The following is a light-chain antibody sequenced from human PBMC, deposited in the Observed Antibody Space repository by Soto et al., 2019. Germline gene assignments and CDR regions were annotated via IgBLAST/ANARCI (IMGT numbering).Light chain of an antibody. CDR3: QQYAIFLT. CDR2: RAS. CDR1: QSIDTA. J-gene: IGKJ2*01. Sequence: DIQITQSRSTLSASVGDRVTITCRASQSIDTALAWYQQKPGKAPNLLIYRASNLESGVPSRFSGSGSGTEFTLAISSLQPDDFATYYCQQYAIFLTFGQGTKVDIK. V-gene: IGKV1-5*03.